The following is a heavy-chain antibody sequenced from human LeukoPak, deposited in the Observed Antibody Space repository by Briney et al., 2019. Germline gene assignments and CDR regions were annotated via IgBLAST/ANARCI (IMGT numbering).Heavy chain of an antibody. CDR1: GFTFSDYY. D-gene: IGHD5-18*01. V-gene: IGHV3-11*05. CDR2: ISSSSSYT. J-gene: IGHJ4*02. CDR3: ARGAGGIQLWSNFDY. Sequence: GGSLRLSCAASGFTFSDYYMSWIRQAPGKGLEWVSYISSSSSYTNYADSVKGRFTISRDNAKNSLYLQMNSLRAEDTAVYYCARGAGGIQLWSNFDYWGQGTLVTVSS.